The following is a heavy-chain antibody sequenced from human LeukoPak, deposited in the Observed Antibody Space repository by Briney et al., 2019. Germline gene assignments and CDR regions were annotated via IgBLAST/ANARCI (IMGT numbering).Heavy chain of an antibody. V-gene: IGHV1-2*06. J-gene: IGHJ4*02. CDR3: ARGHSGYDFDY. Sequence: VSVKVSCKASGYTFTGYYMHWVRQAPGQGLEWMVRINPNSGGTNYAQKFQCRVTMTRDTFISTDYMELSRLRSDDTAVYYCARGHSGYDFDYWGQGTLVTVSS. CDR2: INPNSGGT. CDR1: GYTFTGYY. D-gene: IGHD5-12*01.